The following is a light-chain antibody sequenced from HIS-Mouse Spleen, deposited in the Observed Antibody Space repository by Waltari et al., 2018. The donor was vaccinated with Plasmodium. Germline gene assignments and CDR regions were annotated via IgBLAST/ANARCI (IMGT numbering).Light chain of an antibody. CDR1: ALPKKY. J-gene: IGLJ3*02. Sequence: SYELTQTPSVSVSPGQTARITCSGDALPKKYASWYQQKSGPAPVLVIYEDRKRPSGIPERFFGSSSGTMATLTISGAQVEDEADYYCYSTDSSGNHRVFGGGTKLTVL. CDR3: YSTDSSGNHRV. CDR2: EDR. V-gene: IGLV3-10*01.